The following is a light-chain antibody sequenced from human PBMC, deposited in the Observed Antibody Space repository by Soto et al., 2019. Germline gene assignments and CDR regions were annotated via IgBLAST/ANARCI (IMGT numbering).Light chain of an antibody. CDR2: GAS. CDR1: HSVSSS. V-gene: IGKV3-15*01. J-gene: IGKJ1*01. CDR3: QHYNTWPWT. Sequence: EVVMTQSPATLSVSPVEIATLSCRASHSVSSSLAWYQQKPGQAPRLLISGASTRAAGIPARFSGSGSGTEFTLTISSLQSEDFAVYYCQHYNTWPWTFGQGTKVDIK.